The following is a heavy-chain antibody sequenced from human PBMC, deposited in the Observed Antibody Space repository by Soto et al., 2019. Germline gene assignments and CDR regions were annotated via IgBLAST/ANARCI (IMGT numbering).Heavy chain of an antibody. Sequence: EVQLVESGGGLVKPGGSLRLSCAASGFTFSSYSMNWVRQAPGKGLEWVSSISSSSSYIYYADSVKGRFTISRDNAKNSLYLQMNSLRAEDTAVYYCARDLGYGSGSYHPDYFDYWGQGTLVTVSS. CDR2: ISSSSSYI. J-gene: IGHJ4*02. CDR1: GFTFSSYS. V-gene: IGHV3-21*01. CDR3: ARDLGYGSGSYHPDYFDY. D-gene: IGHD3-10*01.